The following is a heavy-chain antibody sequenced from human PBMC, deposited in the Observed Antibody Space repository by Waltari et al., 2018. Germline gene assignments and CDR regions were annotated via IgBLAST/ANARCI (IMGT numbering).Heavy chain of an antibody. J-gene: IGHJ4*02. CDR2: ISYDGSNK. CDR1: GFTFSSYA. Sequence: QVQLVESGGGVVQPGRSLRLSCAASGFTFSSYAMHWVCQAPGKGLEWVAVISYDGSNKYYADSVKGRFTISRDNSKNTLYLQMNSLRAEDTAVYYCARDIGGDDYGDYVSYWGQGTLVTVSS. D-gene: IGHD4-17*01. V-gene: IGHV3-30-3*01. CDR3: ARDIGGDDYGDYVSY.